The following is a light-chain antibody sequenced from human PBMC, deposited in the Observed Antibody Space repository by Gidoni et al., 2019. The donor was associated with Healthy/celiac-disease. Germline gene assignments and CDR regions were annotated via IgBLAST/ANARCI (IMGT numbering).Light chain of an antibody. J-gene: IGLJ2*01. Sequence: SYELTPPPSVSVSPGQTASITCSGDKLGDKYACWYQQKPGQSPVLVIYQDSKRPSGNPERFSGSNSGNTATLTISGTQAMDEADYYCQAWDSSTVVFGGGTKLTVL. V-gene: IGLV3-1*01. CDR1: KLGDKY. CDR2: QDS. CDR3: QAWDSSTVV.